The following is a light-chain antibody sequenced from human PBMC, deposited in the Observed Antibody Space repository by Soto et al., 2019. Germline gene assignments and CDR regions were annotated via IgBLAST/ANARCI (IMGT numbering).Light chain of an antibody. CDR2: KAS. Sequence: DIQLTQSPSSLSASVVERVTITCRASQAIRSWLAWYQQKPGKAPKLLIYKASTLKSGVPSRFSGSGSGTEFTLTISSLQPDDFATYYCQHYNSYSEAFGQGTKVDIK. J-gene: IGKJ1*01. V-gene: IGKV1-5*03. CDR1: QAIRSW. CDR3: QHYNSYSEA.